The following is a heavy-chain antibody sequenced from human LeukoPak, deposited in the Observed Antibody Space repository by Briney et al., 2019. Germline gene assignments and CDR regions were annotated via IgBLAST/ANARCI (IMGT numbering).Heavy chain of an antibody. CDR3: ARVPQQLVGATGGGFNF. D-gene: IGHD1-26*01. CDR2: ISAYNGNT. Sequence: GASVKVSCKASGYIFTSYGISWVRQAPGQGLEWMGWISAYNGNTNYAQMLQGRVTMTTDTSTSTAYMELRSLRSDDTAVYYCARVPQQLVGATGGGFNFWGQGTLVTVSS. CDR1: GYIFTSYG. J-gene: IGHJ4*02. V-gene: IGHV1-18*01.